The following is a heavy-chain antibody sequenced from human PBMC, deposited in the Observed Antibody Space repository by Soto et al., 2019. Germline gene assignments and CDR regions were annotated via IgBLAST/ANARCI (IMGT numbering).Heavy chain of an antibody. Sequence: GGSLRLSCAASGFTFTSYTMNWVRQAPGKGLEWVSSITTSSSYRYYSGSVKGRFTISRDNSKNTLYLQMNSLRAEDTAVYYCAKDRDRYDFWSGYRGYYFDYWGQGTLVTVSS. D-gene: IGHD3-3*01. CDR1: GFTFTSYT. J-gene: IGHJ4*02. V-gene: IGHV3-21*04. CDR3: AKDRDRYDFWSGYRGYYFDY. CDR2: ITTSSSYR.